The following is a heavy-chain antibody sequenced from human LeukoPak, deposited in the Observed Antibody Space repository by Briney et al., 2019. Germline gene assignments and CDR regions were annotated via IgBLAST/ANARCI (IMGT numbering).Heavy chain of an antibody. D-gene: IGHD2-8*02. CDR2: ISGSGGST. CDR1: GFTFSSYA. CDR3: AKTARIYARGVFDY. V-gene: IGHV3-23*01. Sequence: GGSLRLSCAGSGFTFSSYAMNWFRQAPGKGLEWVSVISGSGGSTYYVDSVKGRFTISRDNSKNTLYLQMNSLRAEDTAVYYCAKTARIYARGVFDYWGQGTLVSVSS. J-gene: IGHJ4*02.